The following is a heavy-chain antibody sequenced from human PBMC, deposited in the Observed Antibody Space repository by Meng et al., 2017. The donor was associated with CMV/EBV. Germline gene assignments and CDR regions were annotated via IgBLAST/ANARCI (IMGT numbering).Heavy chain of an antibody. Sequence: ESLKISCTVSGGSISSYYWSWIRQPPGKGLEWIGYIYYSGSTNYNPSLKSRVTISVDTSKNQFSLKLSSVTAADTAMYYCARGNSHDFWSGYRYYYGMDVWGQGTTVTVSS. CDR3: ARGNSHDFWSGYRYYYGMDV. CDR1: GGSISSYY. D-gene: IGHD3-3*01. J-gene: IGHJ6*02. CDR2: IYYSGST. V-gene: IGHV4-59*01.